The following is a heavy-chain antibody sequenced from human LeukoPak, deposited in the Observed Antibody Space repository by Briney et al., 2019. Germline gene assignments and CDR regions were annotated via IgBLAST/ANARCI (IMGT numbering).Heavy chain of an antibody. CDR3: ARAEVVGSPYYYDSSGYYFDY. J-gene: IGHJ4*02. CDR2: IYYSGST. D-gene: IGHD3-22*01. Sequence: SETLSLTCTVSGGSISSSSYYWGWIRQPPGKGLEWIGSIYYSGSTYYNPSLKSRVTISVDTSKNQFSLKLSSVTAADTAVYYCARAEVVGSPYYYDSSGYYFDYWGQGTLVTVSS. V-gene: IGHV4-39*07. CDR1: GGSISSSSYY.